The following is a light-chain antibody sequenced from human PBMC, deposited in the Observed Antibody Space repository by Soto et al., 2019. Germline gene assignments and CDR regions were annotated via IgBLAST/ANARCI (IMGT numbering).Light chain of an antibody. CDR3: QQYGSSPIT. V-gene: IGKV3-20*01. CDR2: AAS. Sequence: DIVLPQSPGTLSLSPGERATLSCRASQSVSSNYLAWFQQKPGQAPRLLIYAASSRATGIPDRFSGSGSGTDFTLTISRLEPEDFAVYYCQQYGSSPITFGQGTRLEIK. CDR1: QSVSSNY. J-gene: IGKJ5*01.